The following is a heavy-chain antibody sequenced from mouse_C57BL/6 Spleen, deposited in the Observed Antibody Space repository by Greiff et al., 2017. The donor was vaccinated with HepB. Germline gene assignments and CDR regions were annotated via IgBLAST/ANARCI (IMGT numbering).Heavy chain of an antibody. CDR2: INPGDGDT. CDR1: GYAFSSSW. Sequence: VQLQQSGPELVKPGASVKISCKASGYAFSSSWMNWVKQRPGKGLEWIGRINPGDGDTNYNGKFKGKATLTADKSSSTAYMQLSSLTSEDSAVYFCARGELRLREGAMDYWGQGTSVTVSS. D-gene: IGHD3-2*02. CDR3: ARGELRLREGAMDY. J-gene: IGHJ4*01. V-gene: IGHV1-82*01.